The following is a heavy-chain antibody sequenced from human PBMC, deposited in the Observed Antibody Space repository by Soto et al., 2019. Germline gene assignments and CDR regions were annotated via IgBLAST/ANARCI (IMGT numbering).Heavy chain of an antibody. CDR2: ISYSGYT. CDR1: GGSISSISNLY. D-gene: IGHD3-10*01. CDR3: ATQGFGVLHGLVDV. Sequence: QVQLQESGPGLVKPSETLSLTCTVSGGSISSISNLYCSWIRQPPGKGLEWIGYISYSGYTSYNPSRKSRVIISVDTSKNPVSLNLASVTAADTAVYYCATQGFGVLHGLVDVWGQGTTVTVSS. V-gene: IGHV4-59*08. J-gene: IGHJ6*02.